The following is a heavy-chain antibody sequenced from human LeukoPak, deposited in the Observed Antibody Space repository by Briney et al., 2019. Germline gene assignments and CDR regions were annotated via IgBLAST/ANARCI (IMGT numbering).Heavy chain of an antibody. V-gene: IGHV3-30*18. D-gene: IGHD6-6*01. J-gene: IGHJ4*02. CDR1: GFTFSSYG. Sequence: PGRSLRLSRAASGFTFSSYGMHWVRQAPGKGLEWVAVISYDGSNKYYADSVKGRFTISRDNSKNTLYLQMNSLRAEDTAVYYCAKDGQNIAARRGPLDYWGQGTLVTVSS. CDR3: AKDGQNIAARRGPLDY. CDR2: ISYDGSNK.